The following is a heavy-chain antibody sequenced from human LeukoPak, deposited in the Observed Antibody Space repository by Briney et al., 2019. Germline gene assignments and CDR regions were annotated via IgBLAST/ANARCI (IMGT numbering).Heavy chain of an antibody. V-gene: IGHV4-59*01. Sequence: SETLSLTCTVSGGSISSYYWSWIRQPPGKGLEWIGYIYYSGSTNYNPSLKSRVTISVDTSKNQFSLKLSSVTAADTAVYYCASHYYDSSGFDYWGQGTLVTVSS. D-gene: IGHD3-22*01. J-gene: IGHJ4*02. CDR3: ASHYYDSSGFDY. CDR1: GGSISSYY. CDR2: IYYSGST.